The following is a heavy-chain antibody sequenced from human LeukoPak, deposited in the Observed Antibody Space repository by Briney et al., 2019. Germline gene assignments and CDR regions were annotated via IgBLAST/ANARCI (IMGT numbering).Heavy chain of an antibody. J-gene: IGHJ4*02. CDR2: INPNSGGT. D-gene: IGHD3-10*01. Sequence: ASVKVSCKASGYTFTGYYMHWVRQAPGQGLEWMGWINPNSGGTNYAQKFQGWVTMTRDTSISTAYMELSRLRSDDTAVYYCATGEPGSYRSDYWGQGTLVTVSS. V-gene: IGHV1-2*04. CDR1: GYTFTGYY. CDR3: ATGEPGSYRSDY.